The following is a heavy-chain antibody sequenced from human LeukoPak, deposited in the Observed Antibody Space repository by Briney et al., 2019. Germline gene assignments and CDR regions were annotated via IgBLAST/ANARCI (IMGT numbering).Heavy chain of an antibody. D-gene: IGHD3-10*01. J-gene: IGHJ4*02. CDR1: GYTFTGYF. Sequence: ASVKVSCKASGYTFTGYFIQWVRQAPGQGVEWMGLINPDSGGTSYAQKFQGRVTMTRDTSISTAYMELSRLRSDDTAVYYCARDPVVRGVIRTFDYWGQGTLVTVSS. CDR3: ARDPVVRGVIRTFDY. V-gene: IGHV1-2*02. CDR2: INPDSGGT.